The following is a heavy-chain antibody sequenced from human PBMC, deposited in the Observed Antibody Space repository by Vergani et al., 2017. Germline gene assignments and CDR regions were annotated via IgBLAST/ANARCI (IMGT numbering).Heavy chain of an antibody. J-gene: IGHJ6*03. D-gene: IGHD4-11*01. V-gene: IGHV4-34*01. CDR1: GGSFTSYH. Sequence: QVQLQQWGGGLLKPSETLSLTCVVNGGSFTSYHWTWIRQSPGEGLEWVGDIDHTGRPDYNPSLIVRLTMSVNNSRNQFSLPLNSVTATDTAIYFCARVNTETNGHLYYCYYMDVWGQGTAVTVS. CDR3: ARVNTETNGHLYYCYYMDV. CDR2: IDHTGRP.